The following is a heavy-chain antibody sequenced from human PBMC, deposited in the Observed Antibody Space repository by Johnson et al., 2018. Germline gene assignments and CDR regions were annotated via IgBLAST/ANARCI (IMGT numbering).Heavy chain of an antibody. V-gene: IGHV4-34*01. CDR3: ARAPLGATRTQYFQH. Sequence: QVQLQQWGAGLLKPSETLSLTCAVYGGSFSDYYWSWIRQPPGTGLEWIGEINYSASTNYNPSLKSRVTISVDTSKNQFSLKLSSVIAADTAVYYCARAPLGATRTQYFQHGGQGTLVIVSS. CDR1: GGSFSDYY. J-gene: IGHJ1*01. CDR2: INYSAST. D-gene: IGHD1-26*01.